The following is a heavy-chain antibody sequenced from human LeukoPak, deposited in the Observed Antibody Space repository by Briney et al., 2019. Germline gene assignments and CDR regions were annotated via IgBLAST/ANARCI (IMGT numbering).Heavy chain of an antibody. J-gene: IGHJ4*02. CDR3: ARGRQGRWLQVRGWYYFDY. Sequence: GGSLRLSCAASGFTVSSNYMSWVRQAPGKGLEWVSVIYSGGSTYYADSVKDRFTISRDNSKNTLYLQMNSLRAEDTAVYYCARGRQGRWLQVRGWYYFDYWGQGTLVTVSS. V-gene: IGHV3-53*01. CDR1: GFTVSSNY. CDR2: IYSGGST. D-gene: IGHD5-24*01.